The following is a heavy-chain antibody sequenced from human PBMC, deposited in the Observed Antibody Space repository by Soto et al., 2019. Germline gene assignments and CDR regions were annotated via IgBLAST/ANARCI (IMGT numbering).Heavy chain of an antibody. Sequence: ASVKASCKASGYTFTSYGLRWVRQAPGQGLEWMGLISAYNGNTNYAQKLQGRVTTTTDTSTSTHYMELRSLRSDDTAVYYGARDRVPLTAALGDWGQGTLVTVSS. CDR1: GYTFTSYG. CDR3: ARDRVPLTAALGD. CDR2: ISAYNGNT. V-gene: IGHV1-18*04. J-gene: IGHJ4*02. D-gene: IGHD5-18*01.